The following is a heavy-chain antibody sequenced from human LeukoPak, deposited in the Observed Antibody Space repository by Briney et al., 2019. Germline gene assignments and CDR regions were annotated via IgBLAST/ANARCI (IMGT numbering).Heavy chain of an antibody. CDR2: ISGSGGST. CDR3: TTDRQITIFGVVNDFDY. V-gene: IGHV3-23*01. J-gene: IGHJ4*02. Sequence: GGSLRLSCAASGFTFSSYAMSWVRQAPGKGLEWVSAISGSGGSTYYADSVKGRFTISRDNSKNTLYLQMNSPRAEDTAVYYCTTDRQITIFGVVNDFDYWGQGTLVTVSS. D-gene: IGHD3-3*01. CDR1: GFTFSSYA.